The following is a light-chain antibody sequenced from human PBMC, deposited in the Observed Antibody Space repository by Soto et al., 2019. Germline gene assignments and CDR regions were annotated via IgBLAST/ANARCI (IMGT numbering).Light chain of an antibody. CDR3: QKYSSARWT. CDR2: AAS. Sequence: IWMTQSPSLLSASTGDRVTITCRASQGISNYLAWYQQKPGKVPKLLIYAASTLQSGVPSRFSGSGSGTDFTLTITSLHPEDVATYYCQKYSSARWTFGQGTKVDIK. V-gene: IGKV1-27*01. CDR1: QGISNY. J-gene: IGKJ1*01.